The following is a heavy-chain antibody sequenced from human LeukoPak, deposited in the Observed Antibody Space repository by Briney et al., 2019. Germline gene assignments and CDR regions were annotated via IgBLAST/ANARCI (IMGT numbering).Heavy chain of an antibody. CDR1: GYTFTSYY. D-gene: IGHD4-23*01. J-gene: IGHJ4*02. Sequence: GSVKVSCKASGYTFTSYYMHWVRQATGQGLEWMGWINPNTGGTHYAQKFQGRVTMTTDTSIRTAYLELSRLSPDDTAVYYCARDLRGNSMFFDYWGQGTLVTVSS. V-gene: IGHV1-2*02. CDR2: INPNTGGT. CDR3: ARDLRGNSMFFDY.